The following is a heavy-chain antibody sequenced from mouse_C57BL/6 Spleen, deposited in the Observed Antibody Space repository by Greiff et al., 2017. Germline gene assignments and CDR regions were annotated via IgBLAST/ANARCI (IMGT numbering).Heavy chain of an antibody. Sequence: QVQLKESGPELVKPGASVKLSCKASGYTFTSYDINWVKQRPGQGLEWIGWIYPRDGSTKYNEKFKGNATLTVDTSSSTAYMELHSLTSEDSAVYFCARPQAYYSNYEVGTYAMDYWGQGTSVTVSS. CDR2: IYPRDGST. J-gene: IGHJ4*01. CDR3: ARPQAYYSNYEVGTYAMDY. V-gene: IGHV1-85*01. D-gene: IGHD2-5*01. CDR1: GYTFTSYD.